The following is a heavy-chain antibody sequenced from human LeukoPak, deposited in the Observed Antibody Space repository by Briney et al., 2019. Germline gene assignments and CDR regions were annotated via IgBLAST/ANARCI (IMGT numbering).Heavy chain of an antibody. CDR2: ISSSSSYI. CDR3: ATAGYDYGDYVYAFDI. V-gene: IGHV3-21*01. J-gene: IGHJ3*02. D-gene: IGHD4-17*01. Sequence: GGSLRLSCAASGFTFSSYSMNWDRQAPGKGLEWVSSISSSSSYIYYADSVKGRFTISRDNAKNSLYLQMNSLRAEDTAVYYCATAGYDYGDYVYAFDIWGQGTMVTVSS. CDR1: GFTFSSYS.